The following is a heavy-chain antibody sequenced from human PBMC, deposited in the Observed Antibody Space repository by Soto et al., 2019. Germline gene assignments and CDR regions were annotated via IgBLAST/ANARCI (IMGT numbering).Heavy chain of an antibody. J-gene: IGHJ6*04. CDR3: NWNHDIYYRMDD. CDR1: GFYFIDAW. Sequence: EVQLVESGGGLVKPGGSLKLSCSASGFYFIDAWMSWVRQAPGKGLEWVARIKSRGSGGTTDYASPVKGRFTISRDDSTNVICLQMESLKTDDTAVYYCNWNHDIYYRMDDWGKGTTVTVSS. CDR2: IKSRGSGGTT. D-gene: IGHD1-1*01. V-gene: IGHV3-15*01.